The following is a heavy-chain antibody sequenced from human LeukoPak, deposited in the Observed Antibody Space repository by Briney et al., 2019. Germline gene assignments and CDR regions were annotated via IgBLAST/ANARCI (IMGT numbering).Heavy chain of an antibody. Sequence: SETLSLTCTVSGGSISSYYWSWIRQPPGKGLEWLGYIYYSGSTNYNPSLKSRVTISVDTSKNQFSLKLSSVTAADTAVYYCARDRGLYSSSWYPRFDPWGQGTLVTVSS. CDR3: ARDRGLYSSSWYPRFDP. D-gene: IGHD6-13*01. CDR2: IYYSGST. V-gene: IGHV4-59*01. CDR1: GGSISSYY. J-gene: IGHJ5*02.